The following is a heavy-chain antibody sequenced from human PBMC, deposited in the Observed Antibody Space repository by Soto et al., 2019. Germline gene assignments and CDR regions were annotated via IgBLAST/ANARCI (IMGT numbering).Heavy chain of an antibody. CDR1: GFSLSTSGVG. Sequence: QITLKESGPTLVKPTQTLTLTCTFSGFSLSTSGVGVGWIRQPPGKALEWLALIYWDDDKRYSPSLKSRLTITKDPSKNQVVLTMTNMDPGKTATYYCANSGESEYYYGSGVGFSYYDYWGQGTLFTVSS. V-gene: IGHV2-5*02. D-gene: IGHD3-10*01. CDR2: IYWDDDK. CDR3: ANSGESEYYYGSGVGFSYYDY. J-gene: IGHJ4*02.